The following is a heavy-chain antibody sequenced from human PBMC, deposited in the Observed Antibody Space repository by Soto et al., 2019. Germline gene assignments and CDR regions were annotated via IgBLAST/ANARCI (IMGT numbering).Heavy chain of an antibody. CDR1: GFTFDDYT. CDR2: ISWDGGST. V-gene: IGHV3-43*01. J-gene: IGHJ6*02. D-gene: IGHD6-25*01. Sequence: PGGSLRLSCAASGFTFDDYTMHWVRQAPGKGLEWVSLISWDGGSTYYADSVKGRFTISRDNSKNSLYLQMNSLRTEDTALYYCAKGVSSGWPTYYYYGMDVWGQGTTVTVSS. CDR3: AKGVSSGWPTYYYYGMDV.